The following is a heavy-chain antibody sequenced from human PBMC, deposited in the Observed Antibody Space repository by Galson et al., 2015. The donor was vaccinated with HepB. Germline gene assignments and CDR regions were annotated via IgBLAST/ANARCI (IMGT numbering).Heavy chain of an antibody. CDR2: IYYNGNI. CDR1: GGSISNSRYY. D-gene: IGHD3-10*01. CDR3: ARASPDSGNYGLPDAFDI. V-gene: IGHV4-39*01. Sequence: LSLTCTVSGGSISNSRYYWGWIRQPPGKGLEWIGHIYYNGNIYYNPSLKSRVTISVDTSKNQFSLKLSSVTAADTTVYYCARASPDSGNYGLPDAFDIWGQGTMVTVSS. J-gene: IGHJ3*02.